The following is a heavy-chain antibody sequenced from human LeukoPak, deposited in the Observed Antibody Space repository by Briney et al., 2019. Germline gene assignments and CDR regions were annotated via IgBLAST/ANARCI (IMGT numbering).Heavy chain of an antibody. CDR3: ARGSAPSPYSSGWYHYYYYYGMDV. CDR1: GFTVSSNY. D-gene: IGHD6-19*01. CDR2: IYSGGST. J-gene: IGHJ6*02. Sequence: GGSLRLSCAASGFTVSSNYMSWVRQAPGKGLEWVSVIYSGGSTYYADSVKGRFTISRDNSKNTLYLQMNSLRAEDTAVYYCARGSAPSPYSSGWYHYYYYYGMDVWGQGTTVTVSS. V-gene: IGHV3-53*01.